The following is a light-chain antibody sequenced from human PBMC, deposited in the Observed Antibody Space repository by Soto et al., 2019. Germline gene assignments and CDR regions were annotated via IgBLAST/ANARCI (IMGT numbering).Light chain of an antibody. CDR2: GAT. CDR3: QQYNDWPPEDT. CDR1: QNVATN. V-gene: IGKV3-15*01. Sequence: EIVMTQSPASLSVSSGESATLSCRASQNVATNLAWYQHKPGQPPRLLIYGATTRATGVPARFSGSGSGTRFTLTIRGPQSEDSALYYCQQYNDWPPEDTFGQGTKLEIK. J-gene: IGKJ2*01.